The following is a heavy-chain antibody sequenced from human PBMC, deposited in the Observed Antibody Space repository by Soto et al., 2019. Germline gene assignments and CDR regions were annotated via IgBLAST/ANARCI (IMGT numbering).Heavy chain of an antibody. J-gene: IGHJ4*01. CDR2: ISYDGSNK. CDR3: ARGLGGYTYFDD. D-gene: IGHD5-12*01. CDR1: GFTFSSYA. V-gene: IGHV3-30-3*01. Sequence: QVQLVESGGGVVQPGRSLRLSCAASGFTFSSYAMHWVRQAPGKGLEWVAVISYDGSNKYYADSVKGRFTISRDNSKNTLYLQMKRLRAEDTAVYYCARGLGGYTYFDDWGHGTLVTVSS.